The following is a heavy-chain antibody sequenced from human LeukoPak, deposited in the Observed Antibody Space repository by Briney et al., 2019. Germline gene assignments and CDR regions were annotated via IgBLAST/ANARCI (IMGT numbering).Heavy chain of an antibody. D-gene: IGHD2-15*01. J-gene: IGHJ6*03. CDR2: IKQDGSEK. CDR3: ARDSQYCSGGSCYLYYYYYYMDV. CDR1: GFTFSNYW. V-gene: IGHV3-7*01. Sequence: GGSLRLSCVVSGFTFSNYWMSWVRQAPGKGLEWVANIKQDGSEKYYVDSVKGRFTISRDNAKNSLYLQMNSLRAEDTAVYYCARDSQYCSGGSCYLYYYYYYMDVWGKGTTVTVSS.